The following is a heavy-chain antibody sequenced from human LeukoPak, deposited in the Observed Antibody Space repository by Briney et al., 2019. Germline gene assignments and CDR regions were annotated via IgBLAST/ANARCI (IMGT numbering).Heavy chain of an antibody. D-gene: IGHD3-9*01. CDR3: AHLITIPLRSPGYFQH. V-gene: IGHV2-5*01. Sequence: SGPTLVNPTQTLTLTCTFSGFSLSTSGVGVGWIRQPPGKALEWIALIYWNDDKRYSPSLKSRLTITKDTSKNQVVLTMTNMDPVDTVTYYCAHLITIPLRSPGYFQHWGQGTLVTVSS. CDR2: IYWNDDK. CDR1: GFSLSTSGVG. J-gene: IGHJ1*01.